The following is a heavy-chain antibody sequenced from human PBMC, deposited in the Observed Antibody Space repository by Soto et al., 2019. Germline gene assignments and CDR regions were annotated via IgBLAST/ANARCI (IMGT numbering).Heavy chain of an antibody. CDR3: ARQSSSKGKYDMDV. Sequence: PGESLKISCKGSGYSFTIYWIGWVRQMPGKGLEWMGIIYPGDSDTRYSPSFQGQVTISADMSISTAYLQWSSMKASDTATYYCARQSSSKGKYDMDVWGQETTVAVSS. J-gene: IGHJ6*02. V-gene: IGHV5-51*01. CDR2: IYPGDSDT. CDR1: GYSFTIYW. D-gene: IGHD2-15*01.